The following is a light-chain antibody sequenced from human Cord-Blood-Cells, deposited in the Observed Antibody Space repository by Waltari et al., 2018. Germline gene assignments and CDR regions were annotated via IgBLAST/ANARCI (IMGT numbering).Light chain of an antibody. CDR3: QQRSNWPLT. J-gene: IGKJ4*01. CDR1: QSVSSY. CDR2: DAS. Sequence: EIVLTQSPDTLSLSPGARATLSCRASQSVSSYLAWYQQKPGQAPRLLIYDASNRATGIPARFSGSGSGTDFTLTISSLEPEDFAVYYCQQRSNWPLTFGGGTKVEIK. V-gene: IGKV3-11*01.